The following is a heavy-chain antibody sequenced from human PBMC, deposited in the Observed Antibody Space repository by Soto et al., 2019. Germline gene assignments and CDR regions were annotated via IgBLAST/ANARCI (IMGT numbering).Heavy chain of an antibody. Sequence: GGALRLSFAAIEFIFSSYDIHWVHQAPGKGLERVAVIWYYGSNKYYSDSTKGLFTISRDNSNNTRYLQMNILRAEDTAMYHCARGWHYYDFRGQGSLVTVSS. V-gene: IGHV3-33*01. J-gene: IGHJ4*02. CDR1: EFIFSSYD. CDR3: ARGWHYYDF. CDR2: IWYYGSNK.